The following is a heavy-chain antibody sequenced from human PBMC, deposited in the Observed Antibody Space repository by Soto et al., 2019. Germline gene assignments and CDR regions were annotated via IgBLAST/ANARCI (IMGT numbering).Heavy chain of an antibody. CDR2: ISTYKKDT. CDR1: GYTFTNYG. CDR3: ARSDSGIYRA. V-gene: IGHV1-18*01. Sequence: QVQLVQSGAEVKKPGASVKVSCKASGYTFTNYGITWVRQAPGQGLEWMGWISTYKKDTDYAQKLQGRVTMTTDTSTSTAYMELRSLGSDDTAVYYCARSDSGIYRAWGQGTLGIVSS. D-gene: IGHD1-26*01. J-gene: IGHJ5*02.